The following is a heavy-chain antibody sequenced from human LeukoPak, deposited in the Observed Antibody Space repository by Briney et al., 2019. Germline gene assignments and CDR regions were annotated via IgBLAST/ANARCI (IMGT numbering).Heavy chain of an antibody. J-gene: IGHJ4*02. D-gene: IGHD5-24*01. CDR1: GFTFSSYA. Sequence: GGSLRLSCAASGFTFSSYAMSWVRQAPGKGLEWVSAISGSGGSTYYADSVKGRFTISRDNSKNTMYLQMNSVRAEDTAVYYCAKKTRDGYNLFDYWGQGTLVTVSS. V-gene: IGHV3-23*01. CDR3: AKKTRDGYNLFDY. CDR2: ISGSGGST.